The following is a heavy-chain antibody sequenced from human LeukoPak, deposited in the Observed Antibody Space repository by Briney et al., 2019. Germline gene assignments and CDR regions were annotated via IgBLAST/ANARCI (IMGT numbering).Heavy chain of an antibody. CDR3: ARVKGSNWFDP. J-gene: IGHJ5*02. D-gene: IGHD6-6*01. CDR2: IYNSEST. CDR1: GVSISIYY. V-gene: IGHV4-59*01. Sequence: ASETLSLTCTVSGVSISIYYWSWIRQPPGKGLEWIGYIYNSESTYYNPSLKSRVTISLDTSKNQFSLRLNSVTAADTAVYYCARVKGSNWFDPCGQGTLVTVSS.